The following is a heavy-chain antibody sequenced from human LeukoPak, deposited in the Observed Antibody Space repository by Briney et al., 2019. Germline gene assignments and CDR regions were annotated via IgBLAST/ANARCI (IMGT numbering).Heavy chain of an antibody. J-gene: IGHJ3*02. V-gene: IGHV3-23*01. CDR1: GFTFSSYA. Sequence: GGSLRLSCAASGFTFSSYAMSWVRQAPGKGLELVSTISGSGGSTNYADSVKGRFTISRDNSKNTLYLQMNSLRAEDTAVYYCVRDGDYDFWSGYYGGPDAFDIWGQGTTVTVSS. CDR2: ISGSGGST. CDR3: VRDGDYDFWSGYYGGPDAFDI. D-gene: IGHD3-3*01.